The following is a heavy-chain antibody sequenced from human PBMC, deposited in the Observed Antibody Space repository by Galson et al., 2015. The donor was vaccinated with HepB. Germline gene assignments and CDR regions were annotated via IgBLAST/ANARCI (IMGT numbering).Heavy chain of an antibody. CDR2: INTKTGNP. D-gene: IGHD2-15*01. V-gene: IGHV7-4-1*02. CDR3: ATIGVVEATGFRYFHH. CDR1: GYTISTHS. Sequence: SVKVSCKASGYTISTHSMTWVRQAPGQGLEWVGWINTKTGNPRYAQGFTGRFVLSLDTSVSTAYLEITSLKAEDTAFYYCATIGVVEATGFRYFHHWGQGTRVTVSS. J-gene: IGHJ1*01.